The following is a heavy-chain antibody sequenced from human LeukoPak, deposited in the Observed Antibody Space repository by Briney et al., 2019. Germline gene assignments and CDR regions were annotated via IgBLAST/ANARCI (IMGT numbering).Heavy chain of an antibody. CDR2: MNPNSGNT. CDR3: ARGFAGDYPDY. J-gene: IGHJ4*02. Sequence: ASVKVSCKASGGTFSSYAINWVRQATGQGLEWMGWMNPNSGNTGYAQKFQGRVTMTRNTSISTAYMELSSLRSEDTAVYYCARGFAGDYPDYWGQGTLVTVSS. D-gene: IGHD2-8*02. CDR1: GGTFSSYA. V-gene: IGHV1-8*02.